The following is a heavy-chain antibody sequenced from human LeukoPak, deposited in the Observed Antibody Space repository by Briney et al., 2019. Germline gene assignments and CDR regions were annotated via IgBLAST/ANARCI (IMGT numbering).Heavy chain of an antibody. CDR1: GCTFTSYD. D-gene: IGHD6-19*01. V-gene: IGHV1-8*01. CDR2: MNPNSGNT. J-gene: IGHJ4*02. Sequence: ASVKVSCKASGCTFTSYDINWVRQATGQGLEWMGWMNPNSGNTGYAQKFQGRVTMTRNTSISTAYMELSSLRSEDTAVYYCARGSFSSGWRGGYYFDYWGQGTLVTVSS. CDR3: ARGSFSSGWRGGYYFDY.